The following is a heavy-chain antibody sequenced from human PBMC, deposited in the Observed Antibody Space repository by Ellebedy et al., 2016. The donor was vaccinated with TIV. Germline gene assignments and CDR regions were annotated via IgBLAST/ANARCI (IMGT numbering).Heavy chain of an antibody. D-gene: IGHD3-22*01. J-gene: IGHJ3*02. CDR3: ARSITMIVVVTPLNDAFDI. V-gene: IGHV6-1*01. CDR2: TYYRSKWYN. CDR1: GDSVSSNSAA. Sequence: SQTLSLTCAISGDSVSSNSAAWNWIRQSPSRGLEWLGRTYYRSKWYNDYAVSVKSRITINPDTSKNQFSLQLNSVTPEDTAVYYCARSITMIVVVTPLNDAFDIWGQGTMVTVSS.